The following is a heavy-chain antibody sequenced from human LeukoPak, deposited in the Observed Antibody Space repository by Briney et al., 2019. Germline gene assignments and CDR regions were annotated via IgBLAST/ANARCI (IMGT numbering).Heavy chain of an antibody. V-gene: IGHV4-59*01. CDR1: GGSISSYY. Sequence: SETLSLTCTVSGGSISSYYWSWIRQPPGKGLELLGSIYYSGSTNYNPSLKSRVTISVDTSKNQFSLKLSSVTAADTAVYYCARASRYYYGSGSYNFDYWGQGTLVTVSS. CDR3: ARASRYYYGSGSYNFDY. D-gene: IGHD3-10*01. CDR2: IYYSGST. J-gene: IGHJ4*02.